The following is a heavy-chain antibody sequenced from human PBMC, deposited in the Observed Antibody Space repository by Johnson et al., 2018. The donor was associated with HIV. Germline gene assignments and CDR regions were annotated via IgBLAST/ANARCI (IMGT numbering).Heavy chain of an antibody. Sequence: VQLVESGGGLVKPGGSLRLSCAASGFTFDDYAMHWVRQATGKGLEWVSVISWNGGSTYYADSVEGRFTISRDNSDKSLLLQMNSLRAEDTALYYCARDPDDYGGRDAFDIWGQGTMVTVYS. CDR3: ARDPDDYGGRDAFDI. CDR2: ISWNGGST. J-gene: IGHJ3*02. CDR1: GFTFDDYA. D-gene: IGHD4-23*01. V-gene: IGHV3-43D*03.